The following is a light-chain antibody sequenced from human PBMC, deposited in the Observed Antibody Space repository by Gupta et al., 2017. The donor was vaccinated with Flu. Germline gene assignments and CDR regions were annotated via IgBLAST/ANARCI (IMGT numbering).Light chain of an antibody. CDR2: GNN. V-gene: IGLV1-40*01. J-gene: IGLJ3*02. Sequence: QSVLTQPPSVSGTPGQKVTLSCTGSSSNIGAGYDVHWYQHLPETAPKLLIYGNNNRPSGVPDRFSGSKSGTSASLAITGLQAEDEADYYCQSYDSSLRVSGGGTKLTVL. CDR1: SSNIGAGYD. CDR3: QSYDSSLRV.